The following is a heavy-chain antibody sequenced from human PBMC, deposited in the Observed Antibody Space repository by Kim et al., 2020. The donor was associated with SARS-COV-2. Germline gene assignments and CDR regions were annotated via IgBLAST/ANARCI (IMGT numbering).Heavy chain of an antibody. J-gene: IGHJ5*02. Sequence: AKRYSPSLKSRLTITKDTSKNPVVLTMTNMDPVDTATYYCAHRMGWFDPWGQGTLVTVSS. CDR3: AHRMGWFDP. V-gene: IGHV2-5*01. CDR2: AK.